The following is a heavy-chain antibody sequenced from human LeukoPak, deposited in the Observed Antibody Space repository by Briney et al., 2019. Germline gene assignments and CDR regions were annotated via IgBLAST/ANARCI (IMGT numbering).Heavy chain of an antibody. CDR1: GGTLSSYA. D-gene: IGHD1-26*01. J-gene: IGHJ5*02. Sequence: SVTLSCKASGGTLSSYAISWVRQAPGQGLEWMGRIIPIFGIANYAQKFQRRVTTTADKSTSTAYMELSSLRYEDTAVYYCAVGSGSYSPFDPWGQGTLVTVSS. V-gene: IGHV1-69*10. CDR3: AVGSGSYSPFDP. CDR2: IIPIFGIA.